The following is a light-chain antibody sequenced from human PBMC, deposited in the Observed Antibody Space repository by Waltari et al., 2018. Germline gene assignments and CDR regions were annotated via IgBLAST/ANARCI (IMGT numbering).Light chain of an antibody. J-gene: IGKJ1*01. CDR1: QSDLYNNNNY. CDR2: CAS. Sequence: DIVMSQSPDPLAASLGEMATVNSQSSQSDLYNNNNYLAWYQQKPGKPPEFLISCASTRKSAVPDRFRVSGSGTAFSLTITSLQAEDVAVFCCQTNLISPRKFGQGPKVEIK. V-gene: IGKV4-1*01. CDR3: QTNLISPRK.